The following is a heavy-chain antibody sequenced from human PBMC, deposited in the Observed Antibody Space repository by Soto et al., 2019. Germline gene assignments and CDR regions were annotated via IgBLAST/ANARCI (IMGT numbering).Heavy chain of an antibody. CDR1: GDSVSSTSAA. J-gene: IGHJ4*02. CDR2: TYYRSKWYS. Sequence: PSQTLSLTCAISGDSVSSTSAAWSWIRQSPSRGLEWLGRTYYRSKWYSDYAVSVKSRITISPDTSKNQFSLQLNSVTPEDTAVYYCARGSYYSGWVWGQGTLVTVS. D-gene: IGHD6-19*01. V-gene: IGHV6-1*01. CDR3: ARGSYYSGWV.